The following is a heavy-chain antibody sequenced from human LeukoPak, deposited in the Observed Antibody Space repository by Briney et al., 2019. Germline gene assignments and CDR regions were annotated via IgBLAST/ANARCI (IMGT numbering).Heavy chain of an antibody. Sequence: PGGSLRHSRAASGFTFSSYSMNWVRQAPGKGLEWVSSISSSSSYIYYADSVKGRFTISRDNAKNSLYLQMNSLRAEDTAVYYCARDNPSGSYNYYFDYWGQGTLVTVSS. CDR1: GFTFSSYS. V-gene: IGHV3-21*01. J-gene: IGHJ4*02. D-gene: IGHD1-26*01. CDR3: ARDNPSGSYNYYFDY. CDR2: ISSSSSYI.